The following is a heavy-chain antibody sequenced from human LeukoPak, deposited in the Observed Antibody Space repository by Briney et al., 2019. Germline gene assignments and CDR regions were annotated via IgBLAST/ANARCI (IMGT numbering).Heavy chain of an antibody. Sequence: GGSLRLSCAASGFTFSSYWMHWVRQAPGKGLVWVSRINSDGSSTSYADSVKGRFTISRDNAKDTLYLQMNSLRAEDTAVYYCAREDPPYCCGMDVWGQGTTVTVSS. CDR2: INSDGSST. J-gene: IGHJ6*02. CDR3: AREDPPYCCGMDV. CDR1: GFTFSSYW. V-gene: IGHV3-74*01.